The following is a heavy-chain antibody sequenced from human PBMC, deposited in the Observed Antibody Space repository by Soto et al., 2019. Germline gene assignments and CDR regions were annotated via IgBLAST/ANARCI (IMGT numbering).Heavy chain of an antibody. J-gene: IGHJ4*02. D-gene: IGHD5-18*01. V-gene: IGHV1-46*01. CDR3: ARDGGGEYSYGYYFDY. Sequence: ASVNVSCKASGYTFTSYYMHWVRQAPGQGLEWMGIINPSGGSTSYAQKFQGRVTMTRDTSTSTVYMELSSLRSEDTAVYYCARDGGGEYSYGYYFDYWGQGALVTVSS. CDR1: GYTFTSYY. CDR2: INPSGGST.